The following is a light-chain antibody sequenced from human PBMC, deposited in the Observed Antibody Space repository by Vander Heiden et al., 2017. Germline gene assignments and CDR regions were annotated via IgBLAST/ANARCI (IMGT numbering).Light chain of an antibody. Sequence: EIVMTQSPATLSVSSGERATLSSRASQSISSNLAWYQKKPGQAPSLRIYGASTRATGIPARISGSGSGTEFTLTISSLQSEDFAVYDGQPYNNWPQYTFGQGTKLEIK. V-gene: IGKV3-15*01. CDR3: QPYNNWPQYT. CDR1: QSISSN. CDR2: GAS. J-gene: IGKJ2*01.